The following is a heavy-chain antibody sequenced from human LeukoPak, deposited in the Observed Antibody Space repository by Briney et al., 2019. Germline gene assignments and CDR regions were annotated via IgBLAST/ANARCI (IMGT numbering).Heavy chain of an antibody. Sequence: PGRSLRLSCAASGFTFEYYAMHWVPQAPGKGLEWVSGISWNSSRIGYADSVKGRFTISRDNAKNSLYLQMNSLRVEDMALYYCAKGVYYDFWTGRFDSWGQGTLDTVSS. J-gene: IGHJ4*02. V-gene: IGHV3-9*03. D-gene: IGHD3/OR15-3a*01. CDR3: AKGVYYDFWTGRFDS. CDR1: GFTFEYYA. CDR2: ISWNSSRI.